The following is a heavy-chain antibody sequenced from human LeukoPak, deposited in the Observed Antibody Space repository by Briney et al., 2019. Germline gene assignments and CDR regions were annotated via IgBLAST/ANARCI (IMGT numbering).Heavy chain of an antibody. CDR2: ISGSGGST. J-gene: IGHJ4*02. V-gene: IGHV3-23*01. CDR3: AKDPYSGSYFGGDYFDY. CDR1: GFTFSSYS. Sequence: GGSLRLSCAASGFTFSSYSMNWVRQAPGKGLEWVSAISGSGGSTYYADSVEGRFTISRDNSKNTLYLQMNSLRAEDTAVYYCAKDPYSGSYFGGDYFDYWGQGTLVTVSS. D-gene: IGHD1-26*01.